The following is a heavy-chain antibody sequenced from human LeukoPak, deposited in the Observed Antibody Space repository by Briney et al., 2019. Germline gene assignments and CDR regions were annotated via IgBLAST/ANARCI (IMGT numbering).Heavy chain of an antibody. CDR1: GFTFSTYV. CDR2: ISSNGDNT. D-gene: IGHD2-2*01. J-gene: IGHJ6*02. Sequence: GGSLRLSCSVSGFTFSTYVMHWVRQAPGKGLEYVSAISSNGDNTYYADSVKGRFTISRDNSKNTLYLQMSSLRADDTAVYYCASGCSSTSCYPGGIYYYGMDVWGQGTTVTVSS. V-gene: IGHV3-64D*06. CDR3: ASGCSSTSCYPGGIYYYGMDV.